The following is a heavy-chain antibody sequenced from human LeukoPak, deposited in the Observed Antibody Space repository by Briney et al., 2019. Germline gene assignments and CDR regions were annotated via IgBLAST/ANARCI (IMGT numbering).Heavy chain of an antibody. V-gene: IGHV4-59*12. J-gene: IGHJ4*02. CDR2: IYYSGST. Sequence: SETLSLTCTVSGGSISSYYWSWIRQPPGKGLEWIGYIYYSGSTNYNPSLKSRVTMSVDTSKNQFSLKLSSVTAADTAVYYCARGFYGDYEDYFDYWGQGTLVTVSS. D-gene: IGHD4-17*01. CDR1: GGSISSYY. CDR3: ARGFYGDYEDYFDY.